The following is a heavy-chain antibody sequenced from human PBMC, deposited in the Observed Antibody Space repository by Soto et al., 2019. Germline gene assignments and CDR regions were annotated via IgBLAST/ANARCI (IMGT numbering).Heavy chain of an antibody. J-gene: IGHJ4*02. CDR3: AKNRQFRSYYESAGHYDN. CDR2: ISGSGGVT. D-gene: IGHD3-10*01. CDR1: GFTFKNYA. V-gene: IGHV3-23*01. Sequence: EVELLESGGGLVQPGGSLRLSCVASGFTFKNYAMRWIRQAPGKGLEWVSGISGSGGVTYYADSVKGRFTISRDNAKNTLYLPMDSLRAEDTAIYYCAKNRQFRSYYESAGHYDNWGQGTLVTVSS.